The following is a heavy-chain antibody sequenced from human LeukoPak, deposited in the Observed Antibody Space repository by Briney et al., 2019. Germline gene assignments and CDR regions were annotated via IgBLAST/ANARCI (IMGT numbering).Heavy chain of an antibody. V-gene: IGHV5-51*01. Sequence: GEPLKISCKGSGYSFTSYWIAWVRQMPGKGLDWMGIIYPGDSDTRYSPSFQGQVTISAERSISTAYLQWSSLKASDTAMYYCARLVTMVRGVIHDAFDIWGQGTMVTVSS. CDR2: IYPGDSDT. J-gene: IGHJ3*02. CDR3: ARLVTMVRGVIHDAFDI. CDR1: GYSFTSYW. D-gene: IGHD3-10*01.